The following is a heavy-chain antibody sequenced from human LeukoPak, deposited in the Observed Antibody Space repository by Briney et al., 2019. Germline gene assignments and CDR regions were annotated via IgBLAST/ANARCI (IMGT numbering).Heavy chain of an antibody. J-gene: IGHJ4*02. D-gene: IGHD2-2*01. CDR2: IIPILGIA. V-gene: IGHV1-69*04. CDR3: ARDPLQYCSSTSCYVEAYFDY. CDR1: GGTFSSYA. Sequence: ASVKVSCKASGGTFSSYAIIWVRQAPGQGLEWMGRIIPILGIANYAQKFQGRVTITADKSTSTAYMELSSLRSEDTAVYYCARDPLQYCSSTSCYVEAYFDYWGQGTLVTVSS.